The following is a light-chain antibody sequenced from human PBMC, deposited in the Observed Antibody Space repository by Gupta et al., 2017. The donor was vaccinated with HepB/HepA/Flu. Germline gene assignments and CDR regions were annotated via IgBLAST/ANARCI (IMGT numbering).Light chain of an antibody. J-gene: IGKJ4*01. CDR3: QQLKSYPLT. Sequence: DIQLTQSPSFLSASVGDRVTITCRASQGISSYLGCYQQKPGKAPKFLIYDASTLQSGVPSRFSGSGSGTEFTLTISSLQPEDFATYYFQQLKSYPLTFGGGTKVEIK. V-gene: IGKV1-9*01. CDR2: DAS. CDR1: QGISSY.